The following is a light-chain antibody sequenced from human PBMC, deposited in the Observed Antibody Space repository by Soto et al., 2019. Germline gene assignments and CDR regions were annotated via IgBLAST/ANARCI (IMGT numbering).Light chain of an antibody. CDR3: QQSYSAQYT. CDR1: QSISGH. J-gene: IGKJ2*01. V-gene: IGKV1-39*01. Sequence: DIQMTQSPSSLSASVGDRVTITCRASQSISGHLNWYQHKPGKAPELLIYATSTLHIGVPSRFSGSGSGTDFSLTISSLQPEDFATYFCQQSYSAQYTFGQGTKWEIK. CDR2: ATS.